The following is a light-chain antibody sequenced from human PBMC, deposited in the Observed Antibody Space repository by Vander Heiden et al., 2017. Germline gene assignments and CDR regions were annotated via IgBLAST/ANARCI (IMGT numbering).Light chain of an antibody. Sequence: SALPPPPSLSPSLPPSTPISSTRPRSDIGGYTSVSWYQQDPGKAPRLVIYEVSNRPSGVSNRVSGSKSANTDSLTISGLQAEDDADYYCSSYTSNTTVVFGGGTQLTVL. CDR1: RSDIGGYTS. J-gene: IGLJ3*02. CDR2: EVS. V-gene: IGLV2-14*01. CDR3: SSYTSNTTVV.